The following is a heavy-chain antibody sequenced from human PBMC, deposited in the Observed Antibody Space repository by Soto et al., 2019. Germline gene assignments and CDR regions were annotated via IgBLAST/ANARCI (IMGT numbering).Heavy chain of an antibody. Sequence: QVQLQESGPGLVKPSETLSLTCTVSGGSISSYYWSWIRQPPGKGLVWIGYIYYSGSTNYNPSLKSRVTLSVDTSKTLLSLKLTSVTAADTAVYYCARRYGYYFDYWGQGTLVTVSS. CDR3: ARRYGYYFDY. CDR2: IYYSGST. D-gene: IGHD4-17*01. V-gene: IGHV4-59*08. J-gene: IGHJ4*02. CDR1: GGSISSYY.